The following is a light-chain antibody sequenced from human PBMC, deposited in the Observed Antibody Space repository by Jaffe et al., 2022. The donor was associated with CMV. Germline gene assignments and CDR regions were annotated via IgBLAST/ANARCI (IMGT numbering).Light chain of an antibody. V-gene: IGKV4-1*01. CDR2: WAS. J-gene: IGKJ1*01. Sequence: DIVMTQSPDSLAVSLGERATINCKSSQSVLYSPNNKSFLNWYQQRPGQPPKLLIYWASTRESGVPDRFSGGGSGTDFTLTIGSLQAEDVALYYCQQYYGTVPAWTFGQGTKVEIK. CDR1: QSVLYSPNNKSF. CDR3: QQYYGTVPAWT.